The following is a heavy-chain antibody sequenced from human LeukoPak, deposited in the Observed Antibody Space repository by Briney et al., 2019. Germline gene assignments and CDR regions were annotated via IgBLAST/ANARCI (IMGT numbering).Heavy chain of an antibody. D-gene: IGHD3-22*01. J-gene: IGHJ2*01. CDR2: ISTSSVYK. CDR3: ARHDSSGYSPFWYFDR. CDR1: GLTFSNAW. V-gene: IGHV3-21*01. Sequence: GGSLRLSCAASGLTFSNAWMSWVRQAPGKGLEWVSTISTSSVYKYYTDSVKGRFTISRDNAKNSLFLQMNSLRAEDTAMYYCARHDSSGYSPFWYFDRWGRGTLVTVSS.